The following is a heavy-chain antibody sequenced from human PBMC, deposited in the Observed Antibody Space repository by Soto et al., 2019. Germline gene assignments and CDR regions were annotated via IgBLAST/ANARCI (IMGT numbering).Heavy chain of an antibody. CDR2: IIPIFGTA. V-gene: IGHV1-69*01. D-gene: IGHD3-22*01. CDR1: GGTFSRHA. Sequence: QVQLVQSGAEVRKPGSSVKVSCKASGGTFSRHAISWVRQAPGQELEWMGGIIPIFGTANHAQKFQVRVTIIAGESTSTVYRELRSLRSEDTAMYYCARGWGYDSNDYYYAYWGQVTLVIVSS. J-gene: IGHJ4*02. CDR3: ARGWGYDSNDYYYAY.